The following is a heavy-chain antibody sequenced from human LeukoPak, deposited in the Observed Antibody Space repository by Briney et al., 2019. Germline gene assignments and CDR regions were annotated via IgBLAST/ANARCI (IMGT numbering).Heavy chain of an antibody. CDR2: INHSGST. CDR3: ARRDSSSWYGGWFDP. V-gene: IGHV4-34*01. D-gene: IGHD6-13*01. CDR1: GGSFSGYY. J-gene: IGHJ5*02. Sequence: SETLSLTCAVYGGSFSGYYRSWIRQPPGKGLEWIGEINHSGSTNYNPSLKSRVTISVDTSKNQFSLKLSSVTAADTAVYYCARRDSSSWYGGWFDPWGQGTLVTVSS.